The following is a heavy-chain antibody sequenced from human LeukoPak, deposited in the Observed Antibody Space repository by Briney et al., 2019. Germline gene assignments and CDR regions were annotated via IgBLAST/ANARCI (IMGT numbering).Heavy chain of an antibody. CDR3: AIDPNWETHN. J-gene: IGHJ4*02. V-gene: IGHV3-23*01. Sequence: GGSLRLSCAASGFTFTSYTMYWVRQAPGKGLEWVSIIGNNGGGIHYADSVRGRFTISRDNSKNTLYLQMTNLRVDDTALYYCAIDPNWETHNWGQGVLVTVS. CDR1: GFTFTSYT. CDR2: IGNNGGGI. D-gene: IGHD7-27*01.